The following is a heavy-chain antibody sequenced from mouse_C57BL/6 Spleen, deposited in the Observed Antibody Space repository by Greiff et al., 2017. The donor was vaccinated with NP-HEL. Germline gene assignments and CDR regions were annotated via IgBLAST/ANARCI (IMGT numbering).Heavy chain of an antibody. D-gene: IGHD1-1*01. CDR3: ARWSSYGRGFAY. CDR2: IDPSDSYT. V-gene: IGHV1-69*01. Sequence: QVQLQQPGAELVMPGASVKLSCKASGYTFTSYWMHWVKQRPGQGLEWIGEIDPSDSYTNYNQKFKGKSTLTVDKSSSTAYMPLSSLTSEDSAVYYCARWSSYGRGFAYWGQGTLVTVSA. J-gene: IGHJ3*01. CDR1: GYTFTSYW.